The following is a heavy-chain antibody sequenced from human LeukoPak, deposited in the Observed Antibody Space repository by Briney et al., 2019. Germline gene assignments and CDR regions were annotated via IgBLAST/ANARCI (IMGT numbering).Heavy chain of an antibody. CDR1: GFTFSRYW. V-gene: IGHV3-7*01. J-gene: IGHJ4*02. D-gene: IGHD2-15*01. Sequence: GGSLRLSCAVSGFTFSRYWMSWVRQAPGKGLEWVANIKEDGSEKYYVDSVKGRFTISRDNAKNTLDLQMNSLRAEDTAVYYCARASVVAAATVDYWGQGTLVTVSS. CDR2: IKEDGSEK. CDR3: ARASVVAAATVDY.